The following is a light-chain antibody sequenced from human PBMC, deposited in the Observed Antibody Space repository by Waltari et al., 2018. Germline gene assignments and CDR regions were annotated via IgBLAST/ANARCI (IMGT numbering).Light chain of an antibody. CDR2: DAV. CDR1: NRDVGSDDS. Sequence: QSVLTQPRSVSGSPGQSVTISCTGPNRDVGSDDSAPWYPPNAGKAPKLVIYDAVRRPSGVPYRFSGSKYGATASLTISGLQAEDEADYYCCSYAGNYKFVFGGGTKVTVL. V-gene: IGLV2-11*01. J-gene: IGLJ2*01. CDR3: CSYAGNYKFV.